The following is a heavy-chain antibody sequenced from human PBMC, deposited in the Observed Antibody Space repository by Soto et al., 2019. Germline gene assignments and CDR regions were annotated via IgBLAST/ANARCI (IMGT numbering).Heavy chain of an antibody. J-gene: IGHJ6*02. CDR2: ISSSGSTI. CDR3: ARDPPYYYYYGMDV. Sequence: EVQLVESGGGLVQPGGSLRLSCAASGFTFSSYEMNWVRQAPGKGLEWVSYISSSGSTIYYAESVKGRFTISRDNAKNSLYLQKNSLRAEDTAGNYCARDPPYYYYYGMDVWGQGTTGTVS. CDR1: GFTFSSYE. V-gene: IGHV3-48*03.